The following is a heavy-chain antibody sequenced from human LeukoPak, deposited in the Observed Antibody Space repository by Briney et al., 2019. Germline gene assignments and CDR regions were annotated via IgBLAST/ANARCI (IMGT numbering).Heavy chain of an antibody. J-gene: IGHJ4*02. CDR2: SSGSGANT. Sequence: PGGSLRLSCAASGFTFSSYAMSWVRQAPGKGLEWVSVSSGSGANTYYADSVKGRFTISRDNSKNTLYLQMNSLRDEDTAVYSCAKVGRGFGGKEDFDYWGQGTLVTVSS. CDR3: AKVGRGFGGKEDFDY. CDR1: GFTFSSYA. D-gene: IGHD2-15*01. V-gene: IGHV3-23*01.